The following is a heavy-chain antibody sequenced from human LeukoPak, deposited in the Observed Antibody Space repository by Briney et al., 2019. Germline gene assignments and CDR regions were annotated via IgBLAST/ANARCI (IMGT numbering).Heavy chain of an antibody. CDR3: ARDNLGFDY. CDR2: ISYSGGT. CDR1: GGAISSYY. J-gene: IGHJ4*02. V-gene: IGHV4-59*01. D-gene: IGHD1-14*01. Sequence: SETLSLTCTVSGGAISSYYWSWIRQPPGKGLECIGYISYSGGTNYNPSLTSRVTISVDTSKNQFSLKLSSVTAADTAVYYCARDNLGFDYWGQGTLVTVSS.